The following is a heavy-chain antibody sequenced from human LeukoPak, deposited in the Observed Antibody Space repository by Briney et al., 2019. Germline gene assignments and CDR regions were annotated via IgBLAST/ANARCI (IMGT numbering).Heavy chain of an antibody. V-gene: IGHV3-7*01. J-gene: IGHJ4*02. Sequence: GGSLRLSCAASGFPFSTYWMAWVRQAPGKGLDWVANIRKDGGAKFYAASVKGRFIISRDNAKNSLYLQMNNLRDEDTAGYYCASSHDSSGNDWGQGTLVTV. CDR2: IRKDGGAK. D-gene: IGHD3-22*01. CDR3: ASSHDSSGND. CDR1: GFPFSTYW.